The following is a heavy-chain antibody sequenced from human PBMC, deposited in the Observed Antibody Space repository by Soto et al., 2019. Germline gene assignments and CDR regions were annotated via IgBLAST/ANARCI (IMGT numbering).Heavy chain of an antibody. CDR2: IYYSGST. D-gene: IGHD3-10*01. Sequence: SETLSLTCTVSGGSISRYYWNWIRQPPGKGLEWIGYIYYSGSTNYNPSLKSRVTISVGTSKNQFSLKLSSVTAADTAVYYCASDPGSGSYYGWFDPWAQGTLVTVS. CDR1: GGSISRYY. CDR3: ASDPGSGSYYGWFDP. V-gene: IGHV4-59*01. J-gene: IGHJ5*02.